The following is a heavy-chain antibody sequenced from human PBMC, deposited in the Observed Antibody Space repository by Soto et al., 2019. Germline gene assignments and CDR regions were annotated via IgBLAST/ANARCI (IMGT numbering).Heavy chain of an antibody. Sequence: QVQLQQWGAGLLKPSETLSLTCAVYGGSFSGYYWSWIRQPPGKGLEWIGEINHSGSTNYNPSPKRRVTISVDTSKNQFSLKLSSVTAANTAEYYCATHRWHCGGACLRPFDYWGQGTLVTVSS. CDR1: GGSFSGYY. CDR3: ATHRWHCGGACLRPFDY. J-gene: IGHJ4*02. CDR2: INHSGST. V-gene: IGHV4-34*01. D-gene: IGHD2-21*01.